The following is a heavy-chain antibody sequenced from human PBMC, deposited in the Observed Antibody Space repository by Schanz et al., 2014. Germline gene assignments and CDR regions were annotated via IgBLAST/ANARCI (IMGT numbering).Heavy chain of an antibody. D-gene: IGHD1-20*01. V-gene: IGHV3-23*01. CDR2: ISGSGGST. CDR3: ANNWNLDY. CDR1: EFTFSTDA. J-gene: IGHJ4*02. Sequence: DVHLLESGGGLVQPGGSLRLSCAASEFTFSTDAMSWVRQAPGKGLEWVSAISGSGGSTYYADSVKGRFTISRDNSKNTVYLQMNSLRAEDTAVYYCANNWNLDYWGQGTLVTVSS.